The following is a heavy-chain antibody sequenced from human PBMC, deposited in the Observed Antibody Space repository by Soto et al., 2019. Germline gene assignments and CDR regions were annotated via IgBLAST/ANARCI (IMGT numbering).Heavy chain of an antibody. CDR3: ARDLLKQMATIRNSYYYGMDV. CDR2: IIPIFGTA. D-gene: IGHD5-12*01. J-gene: IGHJ6*02. CDR1: GGTFSSYA. Sequence: SVKVSCKASGGTFSSYAISWVRQAPGQGLEWMGGIIPIFGTANYAQKFQGRVTITADESTSTAYMELSSLRSEDTAVYYCARDLLKQMATIRNSYYYGMDVWGQGTTVTVSS. V-gene: IGHV1-69*13.